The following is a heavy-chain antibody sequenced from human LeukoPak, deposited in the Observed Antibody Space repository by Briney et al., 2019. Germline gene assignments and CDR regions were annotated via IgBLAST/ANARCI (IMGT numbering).Heavy chain of an antibody. V-gene: IGHV1-46*01. D-gene: IGHD3-3*01. Sequence: ASVKVSCKAFGYTFTSNYMHWVRQAPGQGPEWMGVISPSGGSTTYAQKFQGRVTLTRDMSTSTAYMELRSLRSDDTAVYYCARGYDFWSGYYPSSYDYWGQGTLVTVSS. CDR3: ARGYDFWSGYYPSSYDY. J-gene: IGHJ4*02. CDR1: GYTFTSNY. CDR2: ISPSGGST.